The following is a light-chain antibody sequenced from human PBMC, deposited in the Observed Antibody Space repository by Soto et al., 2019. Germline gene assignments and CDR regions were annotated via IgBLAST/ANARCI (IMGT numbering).Light chain of an antibody. CDR3: SSYTSSSTYV. CDR1: SSDIGSHNF. CDR2: GVS. J-gene: IGLJ1*01. Sequence: QSALTQPASVSGSPGQSITISCTGTSSDIGSHNFVSWHQQHPGKAPKFIIYGVSNRPSGVSNRFSGSKSGNTASLTISGLQAEDEADYYCSSYTSSSTYVFGTGTKLTVL. V-gene: IGLV2-14*01.